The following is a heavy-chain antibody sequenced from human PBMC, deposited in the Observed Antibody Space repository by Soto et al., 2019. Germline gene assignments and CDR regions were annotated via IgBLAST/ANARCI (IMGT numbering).Heavy chain of an antibody. CDR3: AIRGYSYGLYYYYYGMDV. CDR2: MNPNSGNT. D-gene: IGHD5-18*01. J-gene: IGHJ6*02. V-gene: IGHV1-8*01. CDR1: GYTFTSYD. Sequence: ASVKVSCKASGYTFTSYDINWVRQATGQGLEWMGWMNPNSGNTGYAQKFQGRVTMTRNTSISTAYMELSSLRSEDTAVYYCAIRGYSYGLYYYYYGMDVWGQGTTVTVSS.